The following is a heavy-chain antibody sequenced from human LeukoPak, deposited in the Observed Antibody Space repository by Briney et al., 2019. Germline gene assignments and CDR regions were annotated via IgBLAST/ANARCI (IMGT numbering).Heavy chain of an antibody. J-gene: IGHJ4*02. CDR2: ISYSGST. V-gene: IGHV4-61*08. CDR1: GGSVSSRGYY. CDR3: ARVVDTALVTPMYYFDY. D-gene: IGHD5-18*01. Sequence: SATLSLTCTVSGGSVSSRGYYWSWIRQPPGKGLEWIGSISYSGSTNYNPSLKSRVTISVDTSKNQFSLKLSSVTAADTAVYYCARVVDTALVTPMYYFDYWGQGTLVTVSS.